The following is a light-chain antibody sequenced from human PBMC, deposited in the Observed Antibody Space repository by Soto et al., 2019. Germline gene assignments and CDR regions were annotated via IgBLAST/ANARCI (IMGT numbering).Light chain of an antibody. CDR3: QQRSNWPRT. V-gene: IGKV3D-20*02. J-gene: IGKJ2*01. CDR2: GAS. Sequence: EIVLTQSPGTLSLSPGEGATLSCRASQSVSSTYLAWYQQKPGQAPRLLIYGASSRATGIPDRFSGSGSGTDFTLTISSLEREDFAVYYCQQRSNWPRTFGQGTKLEIK. CDR1: QSVSSTY.